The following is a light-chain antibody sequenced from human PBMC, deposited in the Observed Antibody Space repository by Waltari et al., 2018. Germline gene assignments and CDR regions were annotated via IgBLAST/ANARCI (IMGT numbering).Light chain of an antibody. J-gene: IGKJ1*01. V-gene: IGKV3-15*01. CDR3: QQYNQWRRT. Sequence: EIVMTQSPATLSVSPGESATLSCRASQSVSSKLAWYQQIPGQAPRLLIYDASTRATAIPARFTAGGSGTEFTLSISSLQSEEFAVYYCQQYNQWRRTFGQGIKVEIK. CDR1: QSVSSK. CDR2: DAS.